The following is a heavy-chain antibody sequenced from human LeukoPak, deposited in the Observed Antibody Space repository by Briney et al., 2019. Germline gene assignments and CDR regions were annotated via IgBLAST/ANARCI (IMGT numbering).Heavy chain of an antibody. J-gene: IGHJ4*02. V-gene: IGHV3-23*01. CDR3: AKARYDFWSGYSY. CDR1: GFTFSSYA. CDR2: ISGSGGST. Sequence: GGSLGLSCAASGFTFSSYAMSWVRQAPGKGLEWVSTISGSGGSTYYADSVEGRFTISRDNSKNTLYLQMNSLRAEDTAVYYCAKARYDFWSGYSYWGQGTLVTVSS. D-gene: IGHD3-3*01.